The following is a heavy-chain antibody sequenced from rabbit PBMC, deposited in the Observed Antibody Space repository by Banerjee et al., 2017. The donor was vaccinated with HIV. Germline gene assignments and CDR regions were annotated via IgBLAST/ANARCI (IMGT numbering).Heavy chain of an antibody. CDR2: IALDSGDT. J-gene: IGHJ4*01. CDR1: GFDLNSCFY. Sequence: QSLEESGGGLVQPEGSLTLTCTASGFDLNSCFYMCWVRQAPGKGLEWIACIALDSGDTDYASWVNGRFSISKTSSTTVTLQMTSLTAADTATYFCARSPYTSGRFYYYNLWGQGTLVTVS. D-gene: IGHD1-1*01. V-gene: IGHV1S40*01. CDR3: ARSPYTSGRFYYYNL.